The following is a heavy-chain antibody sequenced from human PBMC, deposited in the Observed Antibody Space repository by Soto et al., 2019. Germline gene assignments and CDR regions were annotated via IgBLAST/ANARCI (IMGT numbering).Heavy chain of an antibody. Sequence: GGSLRLSCAASGFTFSSYAMSWVRQAPGKGLEWVSAISSSGGSAYYADSVKGRFTISRDNSKNTLYLQMNSLRVEDTAVYYCAKEGMHSNSWYHFDDWGQGTLVTVSS. V-gene: IGHV3-23*01. CDR2: ISSSGGSA. CDR3: AKEGMHSNSWYHFDD. J-gene: IGHJ4*02. CDR1: GFTFSSYA. D-gene: IGHD6-13*01.